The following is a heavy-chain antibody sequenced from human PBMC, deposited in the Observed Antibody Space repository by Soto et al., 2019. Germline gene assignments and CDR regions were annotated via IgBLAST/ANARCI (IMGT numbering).Heavy chain of an antibody. Sequence: SETLSLTCTVSGGSISSYYWSWIRQPPGKGLEWIGYIYYSGSTNYNPSLKSRVTISVDTSKNQFSLKLSSVAAADTAVYYCARVKSKRQLLYTNYYYGMDVWGQGTTVTVSS. J-gene: IGHJ6*02. V-gene: IGHV4-59*01. CDR3: ARVKSKRQLLYTNYYYGMDV. CDR1: GGSISSYY. D-gene: IGHD2-2*02. CDR2: IYYSGST.